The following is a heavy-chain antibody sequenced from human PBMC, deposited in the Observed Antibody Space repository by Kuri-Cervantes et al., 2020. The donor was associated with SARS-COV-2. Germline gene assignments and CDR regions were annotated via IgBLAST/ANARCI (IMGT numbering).Heavy chain of an antibody. CDR3: ARVVAAAGRLWFDP. D-gene: IGHD2-15*01. CDR1: GFILGSYG. Sequence: GGSLRLSCEASGFILGSYGMTWVRQLPGKGLQWVSSISAGGGRTDYADSVKGRFTISRDNSKKMVFLQMDKLRDEDAALYYCARVVAAAGRLWFDPWGQGTPVTVSS. V-gene: IGHV3-23*01. CDR2: ISAGGGRT. J-gene: IGHJ5*02.